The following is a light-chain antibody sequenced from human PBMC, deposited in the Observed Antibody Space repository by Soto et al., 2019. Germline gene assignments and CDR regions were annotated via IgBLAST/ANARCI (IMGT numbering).Light chain of an antibody. CDR2: LGS. J-gene: IGKJ1*01. CDR1: QSLLHSNGYNY. Sequence: EIVMTQSPLSPPVTPGEPASISCRSSQSLLHSNGYNYLDWYLQKPGQSPQVLIYLGSNRASGVTDRFSGSGSGTDFTLKISRVEAEDVGVYYCMQALHTPWTFGQGTKVDIK. CDR3: MQALHTPWT. V-gene: IGKV2-28*01.